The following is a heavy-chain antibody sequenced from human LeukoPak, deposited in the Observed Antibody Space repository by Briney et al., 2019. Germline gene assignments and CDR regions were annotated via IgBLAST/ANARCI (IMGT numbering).Heavy chain of an antibody. CDR2: INTKTGNP. Sequence: GASVKVSCKASGYTFTSYAMNWVRQAPGQGLEWMGWINTKTGNPTYAQGFTGRFVFSLDTSVSTAYLQINSLKAEDSAVYYCARDRADDYSEPFDSWGQGTLVTVSS. CDR3: ARDRADDYSEPFDS. V-gene: IGHV7-4-1*02. CDR1: GYTFTSYA. J-gene: IGHJ4*02. D-gene: IGHD4-11*01.